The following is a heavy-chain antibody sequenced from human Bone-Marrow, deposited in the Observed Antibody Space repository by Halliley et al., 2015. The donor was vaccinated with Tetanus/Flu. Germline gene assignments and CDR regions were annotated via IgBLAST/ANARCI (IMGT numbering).Heavy chain of an antibody. D-gene: IGHD1-26*01. J-gene: IGHJ4*02. CDR2: IRSKAASYAA. V-gene: IGHV3-73*01. Sequence: GWVGRIRSKAASYAAAYAASVKGRFTISRDDSKNTAYLQMNSLKAEDTAVYYCALSGSCPPDFWGQGTRVTVSS. CDR3: ALSGSCPPDF.